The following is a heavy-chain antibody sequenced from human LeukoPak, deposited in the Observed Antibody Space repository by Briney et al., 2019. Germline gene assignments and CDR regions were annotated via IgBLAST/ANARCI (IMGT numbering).Heavy chain of an antibody. D-gene: IGHD3-22*01. V-gene: IGHV3-15*01. CDR1: GFTFSNYE. CDR3: TTGLHDSAGVDH. J-gene: IGHJ4*02. CDR2: IKGKTHGGTT. Sequence: GESLRLSCAASGFTFSNYEMNWVRQAPGKGLEWVGRIKGKTHGGTTDYAAPVKGRFTISRDDSKNTLYLQMNSLKTEDTAVYYCTTGLHDSAGVDHWGQGTLVTVSS.